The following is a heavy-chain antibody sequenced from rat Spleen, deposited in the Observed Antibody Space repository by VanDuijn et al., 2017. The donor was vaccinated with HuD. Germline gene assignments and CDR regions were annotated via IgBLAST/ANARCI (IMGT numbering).Heavy chain of an antibody. V-gene: IGHV5-25*01. D-gene: IGHD1-7*01. CDR3: ARHNDRYFDF. CDR1: GFTFSDYY. J-gene: IGHJ1*01. CDR2: ITAGGDDT. Sequence: EVQLVESGGGLVQPGRSLKLSCAASGFTFSDYYMAWVRQAPTKGLAWVASITAGGDDTYYLDSVKGRFAISRDNAKNTLYLQMDSLRSEDTATYYCARHNDRYFDFWGPGTMVTVSS.